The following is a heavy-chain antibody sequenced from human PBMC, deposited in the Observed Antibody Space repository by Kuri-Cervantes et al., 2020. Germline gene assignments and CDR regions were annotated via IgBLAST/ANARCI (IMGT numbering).Heavy chain of an antibody. J-gene: IGHJ6*03. Sequence: ESLKISCTVSGGSISSSSYYWGWIRQAPGKGLEWIGSMYYSGRTYYNPSLKSRVTISVDTSKNQFSLKLSSVTAADTAVYYCARGRAPHRYYYYMDVWGKGTTVTVSS. CDR2: MYYSGRT. V-gene: IGHV4-39*07. CDR1: GGSISSSSYY. CDR3: ARGRAPHRYYYYMDV.